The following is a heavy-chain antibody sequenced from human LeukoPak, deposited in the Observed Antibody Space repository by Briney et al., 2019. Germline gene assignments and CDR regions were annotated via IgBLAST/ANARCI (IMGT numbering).Heavy chain of an antibody. D-gene: IGHD6-19*01. CDR3: AKDHQGSGSGWYGGYLDY. J-gene: IGHJ4*02. CDR2: TSYDGSNK. V-gene: IGHV3-30*18. Sequence: PGRSLRLSCAASGFTFSSYGMHWVRQAPGKGLEWVAVTSYDGSNKYYADSVKGRFTISRDNSKNTLYLQMNSLRAEDTAVYYCAKDHQGSGSGWYGGYLDYWGQGALVTVSS. CDR1: GFTFSSYG.